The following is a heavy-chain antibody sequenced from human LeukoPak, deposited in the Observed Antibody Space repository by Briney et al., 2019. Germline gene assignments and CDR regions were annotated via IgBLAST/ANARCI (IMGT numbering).Heavy chain of an antibody. D-gene: IGHD4-17*01. CDR2: INPSGGST. J-gene: IGHJ4*02. V-gene: IGHV1-46*01. Sequence: ASVKVSCKASGYTFTSYYMHWVRQAPGQGLEWMGIINPSGGSTSYAQKFQGRVTMTRDMSTSTVYMELSSLRAEDTAVYYCAIDANDYGEPRYYWGQGTLVTVSS. CDR1: GYTFTSYY. CDR3: AIDANDYGEPRYY.